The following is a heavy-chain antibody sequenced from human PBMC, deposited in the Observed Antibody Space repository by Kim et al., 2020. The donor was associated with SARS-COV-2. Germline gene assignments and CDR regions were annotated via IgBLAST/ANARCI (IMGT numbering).Heavy chain of an antibody. CDR3: ARSPSPIYEFLSLGDYYYYGMDV. D-gene: IGHD3-3*01. CDR1: GFTVSSNY. CDR2: IYSGGST. Sequence: GGSLRLSCAASGFTVSSNYMSWVRQAPGKGLEWVSVIYSGGSTYYADSVKGRFTISRDNSKNTLYLQMNSLRAEDTAVYYCARSPSPIYEFLSLGDYYYYGMDVLGQGTTVTVSS. J-gene: IGHJ6*02. V-gene: IGHV3-53*01.